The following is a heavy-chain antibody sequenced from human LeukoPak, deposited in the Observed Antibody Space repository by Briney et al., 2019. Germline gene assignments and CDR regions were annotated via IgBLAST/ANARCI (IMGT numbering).Heavy chain of an antibody. Sequence: PGGSLRLSCVASGFTFVSYAMTWVRQAPGRGLEWVSAISGSGGSTYYADSVKGRFTISRDNSKNTLYLQMNSLRAEDTAVYYCAKDRAGDILTAYHNWFDPWGQGTLVTVSS. CDR1: GFTFVSYA. CDR2: ISGSGGST. J-gene: IGHJ5*02. D-gene: IGHD3-9*01. V-gene: IGHV3-23*01. CDR3: AKDRAGDILTAYHNWFDP.